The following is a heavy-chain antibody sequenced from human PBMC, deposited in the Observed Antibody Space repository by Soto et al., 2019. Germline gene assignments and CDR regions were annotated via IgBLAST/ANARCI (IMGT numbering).Heavy chain of an antibody. CDR3: ARDHSYSGNWAFDY. V-gene: IGHV4-4*02. CDR2: IYHGGNI. D-gene: IGHD6-13*01. CDR1: GGSINSSDW. Sequence: QVQLQESGPGLVKPSGTLSLTCAVSGGSINSSDWWNWVRQPPGKGLEWIGEIYHGGNINYNPSLKGRVTISMDKSKNQFSLNLFSLTAADTAVYYCARDHSYSGNWAFDYWGQGALVTVSS. J-gene: IGHJ4*02.